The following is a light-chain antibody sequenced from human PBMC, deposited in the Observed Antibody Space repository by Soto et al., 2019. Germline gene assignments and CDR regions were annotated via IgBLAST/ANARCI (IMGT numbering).Light chain of an antibody. CDR1: SRDVGGYNY. Sequence: QSALTQPASVSGSPGQWITISCTGTSRDVGGYNYVSWYQHHPGKAPKLMIYDVTNRPSGVSNRFSGSKSGNTASLTISGLQPEDEADYYCSSYTSSSTVVFGGGTKVTVL. CDR2: DVT. J-gene: IGLJ3*02. CDR3: SSYTSSSTVV. V-gene: IGLV2-14*03.